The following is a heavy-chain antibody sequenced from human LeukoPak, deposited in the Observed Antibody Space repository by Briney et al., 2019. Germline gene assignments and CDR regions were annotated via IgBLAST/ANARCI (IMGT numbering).Heavy chain of an antibody. CDR3: ARGRDGYNWIDY. D-gene: IGHD5-24*01. CDR2: ISGSGTTI. CDR1: GFSFSSYE. J-gene: IGHJ4*02. V-gene: IGHV3-48*03. Sequence: GGSLRLSCAASGFSFSSYEMNWVRQAPGKGLEWVSYISGSGTTIYYADSVKGRFTISRDNSKNTLYLQMNSLRAEDTAVYYCARGRDGYNWIDYWGQGTLVTVSS.